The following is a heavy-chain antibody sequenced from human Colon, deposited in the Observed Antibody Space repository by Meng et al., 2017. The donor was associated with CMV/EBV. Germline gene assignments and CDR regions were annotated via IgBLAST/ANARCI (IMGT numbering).Heavy chain of an antibody. CDR3: AGDRFDCSGESCYSGGLNYYYYALDA. J-gene: IGHJ6*02. V-gene: IGHV3-21*01. Sequence: GGSLRLSCAASGFTFSTYSMSWVRQTPGKGLEWVSSISSSGSYISYADSVKGRFTISRGNAKNSLLLQMNSLRAEDTAVYYCAGDRFDCSGESCYSGGLNYYYYALDAWGQGTTVTVSS. CDR1: GFTFSTYS. CDR2: ISSSGSYI. D-gene: IGHD2-15*01.